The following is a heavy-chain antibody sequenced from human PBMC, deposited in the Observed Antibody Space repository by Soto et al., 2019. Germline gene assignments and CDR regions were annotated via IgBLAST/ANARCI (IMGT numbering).Heavy chain of an antibody. V-gene: IGHV1-18*04. CDR1: GYTFTSYC. J-gene: IGHJ4*02. D-gene: IGHD3-10*01. Sequence: ASVNVSCNASGYTFTSYCIIWVRQSPGQGLEWMGWISAYNGNTNYAQKLQGRVTMTTDTSTSTAYMELRSLRSDDTAVYYCARGVRPHFVTNYDYWGQGTLVTVSS. CDR2: ISAYNGNT. CDR3: ARGVRPHFVTNYDY.